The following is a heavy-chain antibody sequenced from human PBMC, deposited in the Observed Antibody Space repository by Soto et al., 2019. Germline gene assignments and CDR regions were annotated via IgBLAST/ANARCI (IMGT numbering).Heavy chain of an antibody. Sequence: GGSLRLSCAASGFTFSSYAMSWVRQAPGKGLEWVSAISGSGGSTYYADSVKGRFTISRDNAKNSLYLQMNSLRAEDTAVYYCARDRHTVTDYWGQGTLVTVSS. D-gene: IGHD4-4*01. J-gene: IGHJ4*02. CDR3: ARDRHTVTDY. V-gene: IGHV3-23*01. CDR1: GFTFSSYA. CDR2: ISGSGGST.